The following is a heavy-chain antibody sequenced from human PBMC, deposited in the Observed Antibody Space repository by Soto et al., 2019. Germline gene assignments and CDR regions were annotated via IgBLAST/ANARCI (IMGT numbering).Heavy chain of an antibody. CDR3: ARGGPRDGYFDL. V-gene: IGHV4-31*03. CDR2: IYYSGGT. CDR1: GASIRSGGYY. J-gene: IGHJ2*01. Sequence: QVQLQESGPGLVKPSQTLSLTCSVSGASIRSGGYYWSWIRQTPGKGLEWIGYIYYSGGTYFNPSLRSRVTMSVDTSENQFSLKLSSVTAADTAVYHCARGGPRDGYFDLWGRGTLVAVSS.